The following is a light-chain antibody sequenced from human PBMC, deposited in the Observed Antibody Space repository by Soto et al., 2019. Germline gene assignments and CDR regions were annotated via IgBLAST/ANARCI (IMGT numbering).Light chain of an antibody. CDR2: GAS. V-gene: IGKV3-20*01. CDR1: QSVSSNF. CDR3: QQYASSVT. Sequence: EIVLTQSPGSLSLSPGEGATLFCRASQSVSSNFFAWYQQKPGQAPRLLINGASPRATSIPDRFSGSGSGTDFPLSIKGPEPEECVVYYCQQYASSVTFCQGTKVEIK. J-gene: IGKJ1*01.